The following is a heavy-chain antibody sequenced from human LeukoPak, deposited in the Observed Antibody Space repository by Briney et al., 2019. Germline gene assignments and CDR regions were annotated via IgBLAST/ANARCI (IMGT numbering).Heavy chain of an antibody. CDR3: ARDRYSSSWYLGY. D-gene: IGHD6-13*01. V-gene: IGHV3-33*01. Sequence: GGSLRLSCAASGFTFSSYGMHWVRQAPGKGLEWVAVIWYDGSNKYYADSVKGRFTISRDNSKNTLYLQMNSLRAEDTAVYHCARDRYSSSWYLGYWGQGTLVTVSS. J-gene: IGHJ4*02. CDR2: IWYDGSNK. CDR1: GFTFSSYG.